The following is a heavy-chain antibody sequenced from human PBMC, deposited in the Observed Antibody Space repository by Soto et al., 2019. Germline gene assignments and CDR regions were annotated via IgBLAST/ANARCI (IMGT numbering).Heavy chain of an antibody. CDR2: INSDGSVS. CDR3: ARGDCVGGTCYSLAGSFYYYMEV. Sequence: EVQLVESGGGLVQPGGSLRLSCAASGFTFSNYWMYWVRQAPGEGLVWVSRINSDGSVSSYADSVKGRLTISRDNVKNTLYLQMVSLRAEDTAVYYCARGDCVGGTCYSLAGSFYYYMEVWGKGTTVTVFS. J-gene: IGHJ6*03. CDR1: GFTFSNYW. V-gene: IGHV3-74*01. D-gene: IGHD2-15*01.